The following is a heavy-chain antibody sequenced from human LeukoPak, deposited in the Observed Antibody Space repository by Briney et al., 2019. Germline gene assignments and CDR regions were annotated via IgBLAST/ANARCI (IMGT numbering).Heavy chain of an antibody. CDR2: VSSRGGNT. V-gene: IGHV3-64D*06. CDR3: VKDLDDYPPSDAFDL. D-gene: IGHD4/OR15-4a*01. CDR1: GFTFSDYP. J-gene: IGHJ3*01. Sequence: GGSLRLSCSASGFTFSDYPMHWVRQAPGQGLECVSTVSSRGGNTHYADSVEGGFTISRDNSKNTLYLQMSSLRAEDTAVYYCVKDLDDYPPSDAFDLWGQGTMVSVSS.